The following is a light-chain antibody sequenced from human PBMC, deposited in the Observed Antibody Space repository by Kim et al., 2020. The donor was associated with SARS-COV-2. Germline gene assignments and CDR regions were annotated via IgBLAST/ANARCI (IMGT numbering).Light chain of an antibody. Sequence: QAVVTQEPSLTVSPGETVTLTCASSTGAVNSDHHPIWFQQKPGHAPRALIFSTRDRHLWTPARFSGSILRGKAALTLSGVEPEDEGDYYCLLYFGGAQLVFGGGTKLTVL. CDR3: LLYFGGAQLV. J-gene: IGLJ3*02. V-gene: IGLV7-43*01. CDR2: STR. CDR1: TGAVNSDHH.